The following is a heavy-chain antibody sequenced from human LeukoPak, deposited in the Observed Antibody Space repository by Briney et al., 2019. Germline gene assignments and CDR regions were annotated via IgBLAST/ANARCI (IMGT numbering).Heavy chain of an antibody. CDR2: INAGNGDT. CDR3: ARGSTSEWPFDY. CDR1: GYTFTDYA. Sequence: GASVKVSCKASGYTFTDYAIHWVRQAPGQRLEWMGWINAGNGDTKYSQKFQGRVTITRDTSASTVYMELSSLISEDPALYSCARGSTSEWPFDYWGQGTRVTV. D-gene: IGHD2-2*01. J-gene: IGHJ4*02. V-gene: IGHV1-3*01.